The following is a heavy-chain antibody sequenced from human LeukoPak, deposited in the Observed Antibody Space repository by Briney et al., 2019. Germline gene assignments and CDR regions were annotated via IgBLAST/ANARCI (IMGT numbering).Heavy chain of an antibody. J-gene: IGHJ4*02. Sequence: SVKVSCKASGYSFTTYNINWVRQAPGQGLEWMGGIIPIFGTANYAQKFQGRVTITADESTSTAYMELSSLRSEDTAVYYCASRSRSWYDRFFDYWGQGTLVTVSS. D-gene: IGHD6-13*01. CDR2: IIPIFGTA. CDR3: ASRSRSWYDRFFDY. CDR1: GYSFTTYN. V-gene: IGHV1-69*13.